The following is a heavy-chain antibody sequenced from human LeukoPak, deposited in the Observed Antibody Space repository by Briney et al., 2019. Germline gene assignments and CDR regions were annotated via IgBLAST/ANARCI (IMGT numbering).Heavy chain of an antibody. Sequence: GGSLRVSCAASGFTFSRMSWVCQAPGKGLEWVANINRDGSEKYYVDSVKGRFTISRDNTENSLSLQMNSLRAEDTAVYYCARSDSIGSVDYWGQGTLITVSS. D-gene: IGHD2-21*01. CDR3: ARSDSIGSVDY. J-gene: IGHJ4*02. V-gene: IGHV3-7*01. CDR1: GFTFSR. CDR2: INRDGSEK.